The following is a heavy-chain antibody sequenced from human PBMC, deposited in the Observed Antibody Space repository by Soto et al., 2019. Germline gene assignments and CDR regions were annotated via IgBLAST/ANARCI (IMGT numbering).Heavy chain of an antibody. Sequence: QVQLQESGPGLVKPSETLSLTCTVSGGSISSYYWSWIRQPPGKGLEWIGYIYYSGGTNYNPSLNSRVTISVDTSKNQFSLKLSSVTAADTAVYYCARVGGSPSEGYYFDYWGQGTLVTVSS. D-gene: IGHD2-15*01. CDR3: ARVGGSPSEGYYFDY. J-gene: IGHJ4*02. V-gene: IGHV4-59*01. CDR1: GGSISSYY. CDR2: IYYSGGT.